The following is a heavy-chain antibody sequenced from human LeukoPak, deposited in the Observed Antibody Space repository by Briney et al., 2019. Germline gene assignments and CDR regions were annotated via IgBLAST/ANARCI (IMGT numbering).Heavy chain of an antibody. CDR1: GGSISSSSYY. J-gene: IGHJ4*02. CDR2: IYYSGST. V-gene: IGHV4-39*01. CDR3: ARQTGSGLFILP. D-gene: IGHD3/OR15-3a*01. Sequence: SETLSLTCTVSGGSISSSSYYWGWIRQPPGKGLEWIGSIYYSGSTYYNPSLKSRVTISVDTSKNQFSLKLTSVTAADTAVYYCARQTGSGLFILPGGQGALVTVSS.